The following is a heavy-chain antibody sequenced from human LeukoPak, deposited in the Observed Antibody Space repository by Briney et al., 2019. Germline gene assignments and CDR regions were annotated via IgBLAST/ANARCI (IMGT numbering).Heavy chain of an antibody. CDR1: GGSISSGGYY. CDR2: IYYSGST. J-gene: IGHJ6*02. Sequence: SETLSLTCTVSGGSISSGGYYWSWIRQPPGKGLEWIGYIYYSGSTYYNPPLKSRVTISVDTSKNQFSLKLSSVTAADTAVYYCASTGLNRHYYYYGMDVWGQGTTVTVSS. D-gene: IGHD1-14*01. V-gene: IGHV4-30-4*08. CDR3: ASTGLNRHYYYYGMDV.